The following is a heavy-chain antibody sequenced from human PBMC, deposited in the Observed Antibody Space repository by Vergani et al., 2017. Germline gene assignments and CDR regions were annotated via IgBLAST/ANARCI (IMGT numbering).Heavy chain of an antibody. CDR3: ATKRCGTPGCQIGDFRE. Sequence: QVHLVESGGGVVQPGRSLRLSCVVSGFTSSYYGMHWVRPAPGKGLEWVAVISYDGTQKYYADSVKGRFTISRDNSKSTLYLQMNSLRTEDTAVYYCATKRCGTPGCQIGDFREWGQGTLVTVSS. D-gene: IGHD1-1*01. CDR2: ISYDGTQK. V-gene: IGHV3-30*03. J-gene: IGHJ1*01. CDR1: GFTSSYYG.